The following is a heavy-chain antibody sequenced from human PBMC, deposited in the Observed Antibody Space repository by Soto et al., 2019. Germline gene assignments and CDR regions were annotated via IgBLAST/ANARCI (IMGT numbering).Heavy chain of an antibody. CDR1: GFTFSSYW. CDR3: ARDRYYGIDV. CDR2: IKSDGIST. J-gene: IGHJ6*02. V-gene: IGHV3-74*01. D-gene: IGHD1-20*01. Sequence: GGSLRLSCAASGFTFSSYWMHWVRQAPGKGLVWVSRIKSDGISTTYADSVKGRFTISRDNAKNTLYLQMDSLRAEDTAVYYCARDRYYGIDVWGQGTTVTVSS.